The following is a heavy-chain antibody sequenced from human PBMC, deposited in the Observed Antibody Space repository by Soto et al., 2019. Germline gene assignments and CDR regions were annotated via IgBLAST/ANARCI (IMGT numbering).Heavy chain of an antibody. CDR1: GGTFSSYA. D-gene: IGHD3-22*01. V-gene: IGHV1-69*13. CDR3: ARDHRPNYYDSISPANWFDP. CDR2: IIPSFGTA. J-gene: IGHJ5*02. Sequence: GASVKVSCKASGGTFSSYAISWVRQAPGQWLEWMGGIIPSFGTANYAKKFQGRVTITADESTSTAYMELSSLRSEDTAVYYCARDHRPNYYDSISPANWFDPWGQGTLVTVSS.